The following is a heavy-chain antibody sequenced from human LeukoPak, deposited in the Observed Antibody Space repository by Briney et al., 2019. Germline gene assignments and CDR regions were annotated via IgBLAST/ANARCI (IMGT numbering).Heavy chain of an antibody. CDR1: GGSISSYY. CDR2: IYYSGST. J-gene: IGHJ5*02. V-gene: IGHV4-59*05. Sequence: SESLSLTCTVSGGSISSYYWSWLRQPPGKGLEWIGSIYYSGSTYYNPSLKSRVTISVDTSKNQFSLKLSSVTAADTAVYYCVRDEGYCSSTSCSNNNWFDPWGQGTLVTVSS. CDR3: VRDEGYCSSTSCSNNNWFDP. D-gene: IGHD2-2*01.